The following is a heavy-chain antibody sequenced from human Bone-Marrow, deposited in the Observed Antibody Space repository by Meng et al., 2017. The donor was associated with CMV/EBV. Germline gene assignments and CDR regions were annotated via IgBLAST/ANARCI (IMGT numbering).Heavy chain of an antibody. J-gene: IGHJ6*02. CDR3: AKDWYYYYGMDV. CDR1: GFTFSSYG. Sequence: GESLKISCAASGFTFSSYGMHWVRQAPGKGLEWVAVIWYDGSNKYYADSVKGRFTISRDNSKNTLYLQMNSLRAEDTAVYYCAKDWYYYYGMDVWGQGTTVTVSS. CDR2: IWYDGSNK. V-gene: IGHV3-33*06.